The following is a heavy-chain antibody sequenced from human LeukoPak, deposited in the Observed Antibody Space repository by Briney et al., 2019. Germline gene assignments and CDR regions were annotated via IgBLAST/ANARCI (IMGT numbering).Heavy chain of an antibody. V-gene: IGHV3-74*01. CDR2: LDSDGSST. CDR3: ARSGAPTPDY. CDR1: GFTFSSYW. Sequence: PGGSLRLSCAASGFTFSSYWMHWVRQAPGKGLVWVSRLDSDGSSTIYADSVKGRFTVSGDNAKNTLNLQMNSLRAEDTALYYCARSGAPTPDYWGQGTLVIVSS. D-gene: IGHD2-15*01. J-gene: IGHJ4*02.